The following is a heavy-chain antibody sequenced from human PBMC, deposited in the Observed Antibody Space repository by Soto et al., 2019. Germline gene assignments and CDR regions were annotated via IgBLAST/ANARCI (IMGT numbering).Heavy chain of an antibody. CDR3: ATVGIAVAGTYFDY. CDR1: GFTFSSYS. J-gene: IGHJ4*02. Sequence: EVQLVESGGGLVKPGGSLRLSCAASGFTFSSYSMNWVRQAPGRGLEWVSSISSGSSDIHHADSVKGRFTTSRDNAQNSLYLQMNSLRDEDTAMYYCATVGIAVAGTYFDYWGQGTLVTVSS. V-gene: IGHV3-21*01. D-gene: IGHD6-19*01. CDR2: ISSGSSDI.